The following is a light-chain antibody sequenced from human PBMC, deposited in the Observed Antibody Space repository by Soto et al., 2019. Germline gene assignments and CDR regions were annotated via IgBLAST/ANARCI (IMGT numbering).Light chain of an antibody. J-gene: IGKJ2*01. CDR3: QQYNDWPPYT. Sequence: EIVLTQSPGTLSMSPGERATLSCRASQSVSSSYLAWYQQTPGQAPRLLIYGASTRATGIPARFSGSGSGTEFTLTISSLQSEDFAVYYCQQYNDWPPYTFGQGTKVDIK. V-gene: IGKV3-15*01. CDR1: QSVSSSY. CDR2: GAS.